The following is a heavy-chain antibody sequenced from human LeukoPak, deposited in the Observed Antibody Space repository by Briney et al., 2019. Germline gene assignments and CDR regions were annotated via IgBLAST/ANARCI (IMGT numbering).Heavy chain of an antibody. CDR1: GDSINNYF. D-gene: IGHD3-10*02. V-gene: IGHV4-38-2*02. CDR3: ASLFGEFH. J-gene: IGHJ4*02. CDR2: IYHSGST. Sequence: PSETLSHICTLCGDSINNYFWRWLPQPTGKGLEWIGSIYHSGSTYYNPPLKSRVTISVDTSKNQFSLKLSSVTAADTAVYYCASLFGEFHWGQGTLVTVSS.